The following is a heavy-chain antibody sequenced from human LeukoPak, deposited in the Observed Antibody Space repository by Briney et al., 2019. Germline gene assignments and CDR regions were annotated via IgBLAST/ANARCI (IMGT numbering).Heavy chain of an antibody. CDR2: IYYSGNT. Sequence: SETLSLTCTVSGVSISSSNSYWGWIRQPPGKGLEWIGSIYYSGNTYYNASLKSQVSISIDTSKNQFSLRLTSVTAADTAVYYCARADYGDYAFDYWGQGTLVTVSS. CDR3: ARADYGDYAFDY. V-gene: IGHV4-39*07. J-gene: IGHJ4*02. CDR1: GVSISSSNSY. D-gene: IGHD4-17*01.